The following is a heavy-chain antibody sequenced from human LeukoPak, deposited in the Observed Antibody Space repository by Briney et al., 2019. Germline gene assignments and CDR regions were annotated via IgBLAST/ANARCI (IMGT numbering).Heavy chain of an antibody. CDR3: AKDSSKSRAPDAFDI. V-gene: IGHV3-23*01. CDR1: GFTFSSYA. J-gene: IGHJ3*02. Sequence: GGSLRLSCAASGFTFSSYAMSWVRQAPGKGLEWVSAISGSGGSTYYADSVKGRFTISRDNSRNTLYLQMNSLRAEDTAVYYCAKDSSKSRAPDAFDIWGQGTMVTVSS. CDR2: ISGSGGST.